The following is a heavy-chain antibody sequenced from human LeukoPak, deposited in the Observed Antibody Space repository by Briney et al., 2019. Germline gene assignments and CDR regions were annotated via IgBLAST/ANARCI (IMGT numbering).Heavy chain of an antibody. CDR3: ARLFRYCTSGVCPANWFDP. J-gene: IGHJ5*02. CDR2: IYYSGST. Sequence: SETLSLTCTVSGGSISSYYWSWIRQPPGKGLEWIGYIYYSGSTNYNPSLKSRVTISVDTSKNQFSLKLSSVTAADTAVYYCARLFRYCTSGVCPANWFDPWGQGTLVTVSS. CDR1: GGSISSYY. V-gene: IGHV4-59*08. D-gene: IGHD2-8*01.